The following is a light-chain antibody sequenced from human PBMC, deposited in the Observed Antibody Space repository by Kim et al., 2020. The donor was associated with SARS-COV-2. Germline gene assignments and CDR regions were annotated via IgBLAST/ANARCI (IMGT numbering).Light chain of an antibody. V-gene: IGKV3-15*01. CDR3: LQYHDWPLT. J-gene: IGKJ4*01. CDR2: VAS. Sequence: VSPRESATPSCRASQSINSNLAWYQQKPGQAPRLLIYVASSRATDFPARFSGSGSGTDFTLTISSLQSEDFAVYYCLQYHDWPLTFGGGTKVDIK. CDR1: QSINSN.